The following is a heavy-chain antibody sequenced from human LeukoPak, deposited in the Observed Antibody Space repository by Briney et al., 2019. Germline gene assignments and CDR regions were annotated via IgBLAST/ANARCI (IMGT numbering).Heavy chain of an antibody. J-gene: IGHJ4*02. Sequence: SQSLSLTCTVSGGSISGYYWSWIRRPPGKGLACIGYFYYSGSTHYNPSLKSRVTISVDTSRNQFSLKLISVTAADTAVYYCAKVSDRDSSGYYWGFEYWGQGTLVTVSS. V-gene: IGHV4-59*08. CDR1: GGSISGYY. D-gene: IGHD3-22*01. CDR3: AKVSDRDSSGYYWGFEY. CDR2: FYYSGST.